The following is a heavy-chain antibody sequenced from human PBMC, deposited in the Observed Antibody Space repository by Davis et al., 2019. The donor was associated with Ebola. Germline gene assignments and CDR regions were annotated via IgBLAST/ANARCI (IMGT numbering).Heavy chain of an antibody. CDR2: ISGSGGTT. CDR1: GFTFDSYA. J-gene: IGHJ6*02. Sequence: GGSLRLSCAASGFTFDSYAMTWVRQAPGKGLERVSTISGSGGTTYYADSVKGRFTISTDNSKNTLYLQMNSLRAEDTAEYYCAKGTYYDFWSGYDYYGMDVWGQGTTVTVSS. D-gene: IGHD3-3*01. V-gene: IGHV3-23*01. CDR3: AKGTYYDFWSGYDYYGMDV.